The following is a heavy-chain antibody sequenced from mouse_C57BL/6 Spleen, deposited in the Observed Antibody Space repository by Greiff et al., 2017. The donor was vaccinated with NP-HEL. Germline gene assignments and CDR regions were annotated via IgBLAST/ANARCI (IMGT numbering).Heavy chain of an antibody. CDR3: ARDSRGYFDY. Sequence: VQLQQPGAELVRPGSSVKLSCKASGYTFTSYWMDWVKQRPGQGLEWIGNIYPSDSETHYNQKFKDKATLTVDKSSSTAYMQLSSLTSEDSAVYYCARDSRGYFDYWGQGTTLTVSS. CDR2: IYPSDSET. V-gene: IGHV1-61*01. J-gene: IGHJ2*01. D-gene: IGHD2-12*01. CDR1: GYTFTSYW.